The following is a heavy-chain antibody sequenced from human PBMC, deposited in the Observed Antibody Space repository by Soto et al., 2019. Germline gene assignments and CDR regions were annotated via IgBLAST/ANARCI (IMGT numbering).Heavy chain of an antibody. V-gene: IGHV1-8*01. CDR2: MNPNSGNT. D-gene: IGHD2-2*01. Sequence: ASVKVSCKASGYTFTSYDINWVRQATGQGLEWMGWMNPNSGNTGYAQKFQGRVTMTRNTSISTAYMELSSLRSEDTAVYYCARGGLIVVVPAATDTFDYWGQGTLVTVSS. CDR1: GYTFTSYD. J-gene: IGHJ4*02. CDR3: ARGGLIVVVPAATDTFDY.